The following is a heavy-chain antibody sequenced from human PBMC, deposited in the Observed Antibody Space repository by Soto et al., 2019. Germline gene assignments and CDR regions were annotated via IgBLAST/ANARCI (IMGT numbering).Heavy chain of an antibody. CDR3: ARGLWQSAYDASGGDY. J-gene: IGHJ4*02. V-gene: IGHV1-8*01. CDR2: MNPNSGNT. CDR1: VYTFTSYD. Sequence: ASVKVSCKASVYTFTSYDINWVRQATGQGLEWMGWMNPNSGNTGYAQKFQGRVTMTRNTSISTAYMELSSLRSEDTAVYYCARGLWQSAYDASGGDYWGQGTLVPLS. D-gene: IGHD5-12*01.